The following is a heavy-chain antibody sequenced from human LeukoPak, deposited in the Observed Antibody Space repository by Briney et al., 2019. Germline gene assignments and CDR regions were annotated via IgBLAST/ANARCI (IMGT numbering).Heavy chain of an antibody. CDR2: IYYSGST. Sequence: SETLSLTCTVSGGSISSSSYYWGCMPQPPGKGREWIGSIYYSGSTYYNPSLKGRVTISVDTSKNQFSLKLSSVTAADTAVYYCARVLNVDTAMVVDYWGQGTLVTVSS. CDR1: GGSISSSSYY. V-gene: IGHV4-39*07. J-gene: IGHJ4*02. D-gene: IGHD5-18*01. CDR3: ARVLNVDTAMVVDY.